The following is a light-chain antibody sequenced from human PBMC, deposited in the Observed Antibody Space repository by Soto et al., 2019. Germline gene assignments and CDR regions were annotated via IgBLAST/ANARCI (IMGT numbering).Light chain of an antibody. Sequence: QSALTQSPSASGSPGQSVTISCTGTSSDVGGYNYVSWYQHHPGKAPKLIISEVSERPSGVPDRFSGSKSGNTASLTVSGLQAEDEADYYCSSFAGNNNLVFGGGTQLTVL. CDR3: SSFAGNNNLV. CDR1: SSDVGGYNY. J-gene: IGLJ3*02. CDR2: EVS. V-gene: IGLV2-8*01.